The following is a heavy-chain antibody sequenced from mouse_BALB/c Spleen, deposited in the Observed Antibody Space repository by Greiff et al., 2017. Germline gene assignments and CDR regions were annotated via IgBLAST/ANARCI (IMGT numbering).Heavy chain of an antibody. D-gene: IGHD1-3*01. CDR2: IDPENGNT. Sequence: EVMLVESGAELVRPGALVKLSCKASGFNIKDYYMHWVKQRPEQGLEWIGWIDPENGNTIYDPKFQGKASITADTSSNTAYLQLSSLTSEDTAVYYCARSSSWYFDVWGAGTTVTVSS. CDR3: ARSSSWYFDV. CDR1: GFNIKDYY. V-gene: IGHV14-1*02. J-gene: IGHJ1*01.